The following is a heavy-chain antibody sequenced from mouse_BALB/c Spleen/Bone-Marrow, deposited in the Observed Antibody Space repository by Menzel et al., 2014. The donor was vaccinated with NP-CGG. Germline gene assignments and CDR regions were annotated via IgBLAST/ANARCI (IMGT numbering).Heavy chain of an antibody. CDR1: GFSLTSYG. CDR2: IWAGGST. Sequence: VKVVESGPGLVALSQSLSITCTVSGFSLTSYGVHWVRQPPGKGLEWLGVIWAGGSTNYNSALMSRPSISNDNSKSQVFLKMNSLQTDDTAMYYCARTGFDYWGQGTTLTVSS. V-gene: IGHV2-9*02. D-gene: IGHD4-1*01. CDR3: ARTGFDY. J-gene: IGHJ2*01.